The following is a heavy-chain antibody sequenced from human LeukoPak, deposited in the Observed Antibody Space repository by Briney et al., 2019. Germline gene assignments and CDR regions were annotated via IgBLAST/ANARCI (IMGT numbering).Heavy chain of an antibody. CDR1: GFTFSRYA. D-gene: IGHD3-10*01. Sequence: GGSLRLSCVISGFTFSRYALHWVRQAPGKGLEWVSGIGISDASTYYADSVKGRFIVSRDTSKNTLYLQMNSLRAEDTAMYYCAKRSGSGSQEYVDYWGQGTVVTVSS. CDR2: IGISDAST. CDR3: AKRSGSGSQEYVDY. V-gene: IGHV3-23*01. J-gene: IGHJ4*02.